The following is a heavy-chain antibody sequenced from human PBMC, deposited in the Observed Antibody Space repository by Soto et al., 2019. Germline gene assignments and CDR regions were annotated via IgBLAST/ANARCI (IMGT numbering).Heavy chain of an antibody. CDR3: AKDYVYCTNGVCPYLFDY. CDR1: GFTFSSYA. CDR2: ISGSGGST. D-gene: IGHD2-8*01. J-gene: IGHJ4*02. V-gene: IGHV3-23*01. Sequence: GGSLRLSCAASGFTFSSYAMSWVRQAPGKGLEWVSAISGSGGSTYYADSVKGRSTISRDNSKNTLYLQMNSLRAEDTAVYYCAKDYVYCTNGVCPYLFDYWGQGTLVTVSS.